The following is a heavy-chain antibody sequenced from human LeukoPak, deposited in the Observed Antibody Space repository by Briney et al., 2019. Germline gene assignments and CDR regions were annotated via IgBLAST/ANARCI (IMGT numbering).Heavy chain of an antibody. CDR1: GFTFSSYE. CDR2: ISSGGSTI. D-gene: IGHD3-22*01. J-gene: IGHJ3*02. CDR3: ARESQSAYYFDSSGYEDAFDI. V-gene: IGHV3-48*03. Sequence: GGSLRLSCAASGFTFSSYEMNWVRQAPGKGLEWVSYISSGGSTIYYADSVKGRFTISRDNAKNSLYLEMNSLRAEDTAVYYCARESQSAYYFDSSGYEDAFDIWGQGTMVTVSS.